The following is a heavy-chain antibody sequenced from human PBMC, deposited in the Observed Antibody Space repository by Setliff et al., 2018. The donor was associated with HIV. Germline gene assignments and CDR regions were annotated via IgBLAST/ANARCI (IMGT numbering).Heavy chain of an antibody. D-gene: IGHD3-10*01. CDR2: IYYSGST. Sequence: PSETLSLTCTVTDDSISRSSYYWAWIRQSPGKGLEWVGSIYYSGSTYYNPSLKSRVTISVDTSKNQFSLKLSSVTAADTAVYYCARVGRDYYGSNWFDPWGQGTLVTVSS. CDR1: DDSISRSSYY. CDR3: ARVGRDYYGSNWFDP. V-gene: IGHV4-39*07. J-gene: IGHJ5*02.